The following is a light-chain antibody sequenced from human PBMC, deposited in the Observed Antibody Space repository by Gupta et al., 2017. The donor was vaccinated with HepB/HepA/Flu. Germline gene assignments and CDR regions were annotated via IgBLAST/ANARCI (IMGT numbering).Light chain of an antibody. CDR3: QQRSNWPMCS. V-gene: IGKV3-11*01. CDR2: DAS. J-gene: IGKJ2*04. Sequence: EIVLTQSPATLSLSPGERATLSCRASQSVSSYLAWYQQKPGQAPRLLIYDASNRATGIPARFSGSGSGTDFTLTISRLETEDFAVYYCQQRSNWPMCSFGQGTKLEIK. CDR1: QSVSSY.